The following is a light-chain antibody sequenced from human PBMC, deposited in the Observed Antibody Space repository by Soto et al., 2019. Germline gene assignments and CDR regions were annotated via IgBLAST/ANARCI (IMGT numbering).Light chain of an antibody. CDR2: TVS. CDR3: QQFNSSPFT. Sequence: DIQLTQSPSFLSASVGDRLTITCRASQDIRSSLAWYQQKPGKAPNILIYTVSTLQSGVPSSFSGSRSGTEFPLTISSLPPEDFATYYCQQFNSSPFTFGGGTKVAI. J-gene: IGKJ4*01. V-gene: IGKV1-9*01. CDR1: QDIRSS.